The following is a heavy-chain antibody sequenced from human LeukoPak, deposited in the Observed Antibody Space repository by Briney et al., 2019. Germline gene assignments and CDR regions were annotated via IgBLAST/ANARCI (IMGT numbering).Heavy chain of an antibody. CDR2: ISYDGSNK. J-gene: IGHJ6*03. V-gene: IGHV3-30-3*01. CDR1: GFTFSSYA. CDR3: ARDLSPAARGGYYYMDV. Sequence: GGSLRLSCTASGFTFSSYAMHWVRQAPGKGLEWVAVISYDGSNKYYADSVKGRFTISRDNSKNTLYLQMNSLRAEDTAVYYCARDLSPAARGGYYYMDVWGKGTTVTVSS. D-gene: IGHD3-16*01.